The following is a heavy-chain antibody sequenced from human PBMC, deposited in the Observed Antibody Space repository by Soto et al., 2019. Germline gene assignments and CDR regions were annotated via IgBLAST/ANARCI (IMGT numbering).Heavy chain of an antibody. D-gene: IGHD1-7*01. J-gene: IGHJ5*02. Sequence: EVQLVESGGALVQPGGSLRISCAASGFIFSNYWMSWLRQAPGKGLEWVANIKEDGSQRKYVDSVKGRFTISRDNAKNSLFLQMNSLRGEDTAIYYCARVPTARTTLNWFDPWGQGTLVTVSS. CDR2: IKEDGSQR. CDR1: GFIFSNYW. V-gene: IGHV3-7*01. CDR3: ARVPTARTTLNWFDP.